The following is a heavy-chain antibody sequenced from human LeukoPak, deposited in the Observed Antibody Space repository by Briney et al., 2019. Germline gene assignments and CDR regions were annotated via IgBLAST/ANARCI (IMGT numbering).Heavy chain of an antibody. CDR3: ARGYYYDSRFDY. CDR1: GGSFSGYY. J-gene: IGHJ4*02. Sequence: SETLSLTCAVYGGSFSGYYWSWIRQPPGKGLEWIGEINHSGSTNYNPSLKSRVTISVDTSKSQFSLKLSSVTAADTAVYYCARGYYYDSRFDYWGQGTLVTVSS. V-gene: IGHV4-34*01. D-gene: IGHD3-22*01. CDR2: INHSGST.